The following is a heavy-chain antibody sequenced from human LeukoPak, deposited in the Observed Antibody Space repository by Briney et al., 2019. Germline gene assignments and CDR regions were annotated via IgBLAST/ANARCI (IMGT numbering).Heavy chain of an antibody. CDR2: IYHSGST. Sequence: PSETLSLTCTVSGYSISSGYYWGWIRQPPGKGLEWIGSIYHSGSTYYNPSLKSRVTISVDTPKNQFSLKLSSVTAADTAVYYCARRYCSGGSCYDGSWFDPWGQGTLVTVSS. J-gene: IGHJ5*02. D-gene: IGHD2-15*01. V-gene: IGHV4-38-2*02. CDR3: ARRYCSGGSCYDGSWFDP. CDR1: GYSISSGYY.